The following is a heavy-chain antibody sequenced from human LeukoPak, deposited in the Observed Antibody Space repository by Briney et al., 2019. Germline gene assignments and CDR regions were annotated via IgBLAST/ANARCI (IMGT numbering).Heavy chain of an antibody. D-gene: IGHD3-16*01. CDR1: GGSMSDYY. CDR3: ACGDYYDGGGRNWFDP. CDR2: IHTSGTT. V-gene: IGHV4-4*07. J-gene: IGHJ5*02. Sequence: PSETLSLTCTVSGGSMSDYYWSFIRQPAGKGLEWIGRIHTSGTTYFIPSLKSRVTMSVDTSKNQFSLRLTSMTAADTAVYFCACGDYYDGGGRNWFDPWGQGTLVTVSS.